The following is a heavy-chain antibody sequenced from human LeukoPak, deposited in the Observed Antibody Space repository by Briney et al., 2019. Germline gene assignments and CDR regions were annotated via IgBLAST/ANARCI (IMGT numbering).Heavy chain of an antibody. Sequence: ASVKVSCKASGYTFTGYYMHWVRQAPGQGREGMGWINPNSGGTNYAQKFQGRVTMTRDTSISTAYMELSRLRSDDTAVYYCARGCSSTSCYRSVSGAFDIWGQGTMVTVSS. CDR3: ARGCSSTSCYRSVSGAFDI. V-gene: IGHV1-2*02. D-gene: IGHD2-2*01. CDR1: GYTFTGYY. J-gene: IGHJ3*02. CDR2: INPNSGGT.